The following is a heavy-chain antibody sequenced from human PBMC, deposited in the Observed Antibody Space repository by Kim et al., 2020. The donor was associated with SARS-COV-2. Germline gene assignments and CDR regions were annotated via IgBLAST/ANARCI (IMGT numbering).Heavy chain of an antibody. CDR3: AADTGPFEY. V-gene: IGHV3-15*01. J-gene: IGHJ4*02. D-gene: IGHD1-1*01. CDR1: GFTLSNVW. CDR2: IKTKAHGGTT. Sequence: GGSLRLSCAASGFTLSNVWVSWVRQAPGKGLEWVGRIKTKAHGGTTDYATPVNGRFTISRDESKNTVFLQMNSLKSEDTAIYYCAADTGPFEYWGQGAMVTVSS.